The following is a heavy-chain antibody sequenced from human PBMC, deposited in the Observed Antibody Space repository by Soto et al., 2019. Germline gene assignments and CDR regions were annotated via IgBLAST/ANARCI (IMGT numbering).Heavy chain of an antibody. V-gene: IGHV4-39*01. CDR2: IYYSGST. J-gene: IGHJ4*02. CDR1: GGSISSSSYY. Sequence: QLQLQESGPGLVKPSETLSLTCTVSGGSISSSSYYWGWIRQPPGKGLEWMGSIYYSGSTYYNPSLKSRVTISVDTSKNPFSLKLSSVTAADTAVYYCARRSSGWYHDYWGQGTLVTVSS. D-gene: IGHD6-19*01. CDR3: ARRSSGWYHDY.